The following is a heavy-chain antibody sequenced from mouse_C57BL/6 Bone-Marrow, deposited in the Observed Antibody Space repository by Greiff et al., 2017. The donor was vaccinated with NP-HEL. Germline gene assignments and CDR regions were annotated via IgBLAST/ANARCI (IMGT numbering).Heavy chain of an antibody. V-gene: IGHV5-17*01. CDR3: ARLPPGYYGNYFDY. Sequence: EVQRVESGGGLVKPGGSLKLSCAASGFPFSDYGMHWVRQAPEKGLEWVAYISSGSSTIYYADTVKGRFTISRDNAKNTLFLQMTSLRSEDTAMYYCARLPPGYYGNYFDYWGQGTTLTVSS. D-gene: IGHD2-1*01. J-gene: IGHJ2*01. CDR2: ISSGSSTI. CDR1: GFPFSDYG.